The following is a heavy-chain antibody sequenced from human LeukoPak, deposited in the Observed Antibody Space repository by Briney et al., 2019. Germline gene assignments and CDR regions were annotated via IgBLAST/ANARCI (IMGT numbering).Heavy chain of an antibody. J-gene: IGHJ4*02. CDR2: INSGGDSI. V-gene: IGHV3-74*03. CDR3: VSFYETY. CDR1: GFAFSTYW. Sequence: GGSLRLSCAASGFAFSTYWMHWVRQAPGKGLVWVSRINSGGDSITYADSVKGRFTISKDNAKNTVYLQMNNLRAEDTAVYYCVSFYETYWGRGTLVTVSS. D-gene: IGHD2/OR15-2a*01.